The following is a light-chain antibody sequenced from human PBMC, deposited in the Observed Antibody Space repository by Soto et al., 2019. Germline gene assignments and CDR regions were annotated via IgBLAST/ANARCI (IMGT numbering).Light chain of an antibody. V-gene: IGKV3-15*01. CDR2: GAS. Sequence: EIVMTQTPATLSVSPGERAALSCRASQRIGTNLAWYQQKPGQAPRLLIYGASTRATGIPARFSGSGSETEFTLTISSLQSEDFAVYYCNQYNNWPPWTFGQGNKVEI. CDR1: QRIGTN. CDR3: NQYNNWPPWT. J-gene: IGKJ1*01.